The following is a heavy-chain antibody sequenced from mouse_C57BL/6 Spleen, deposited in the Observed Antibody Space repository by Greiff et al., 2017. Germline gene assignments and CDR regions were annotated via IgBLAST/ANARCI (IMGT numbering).Heavy chain of an antibody. CDR2: IYPGSGST. Sequence: VQLQQPGAGLVQPGASVRMSCTASGYTFTGYWITWVKQRPGQGLEWIGDIYPGSGSTTSKEKFKSKATLTVDTSSSTAYMQLSSLTSEDSAVYYCARESTTVVDYWGQGTTLTVSS. CDR3: ARESTTVVDY. V-gene: IGHV1-55*01. J-gene: IGHJ2*01. CDR1: GYTFTGYW. D-gene: IGHD1-1*01.